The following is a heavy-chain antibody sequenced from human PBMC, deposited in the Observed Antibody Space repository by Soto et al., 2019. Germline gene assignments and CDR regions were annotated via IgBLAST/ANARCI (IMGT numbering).Heavy chain of an antibody. CDR1: SGSIDSNIW. CDR2: IYRSGYT. V-gene: IGHV4-4*02. Sequence: SETLSLTCVVSSGSIDSNIWWSWVRQPPGKGLEWIGEIYRSGYTKYNPSLKSRVTISVDKSKNQVSLTLRSVTAADTAVYHCATCEAYNWNDEWGQGTLVTVSS. J-gene: IGHJ5*02. CDR3: ATCEAYNWNDE.